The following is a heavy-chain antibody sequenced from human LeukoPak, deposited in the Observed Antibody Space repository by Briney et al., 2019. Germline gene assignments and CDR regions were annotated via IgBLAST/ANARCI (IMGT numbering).Heavy chain of an antibody. CDR1: GGTFSSYA. CDR3: ARGRLAAAGLFDP. D-gene: IGHD6-13*01. J-gene: IGHJ5*02. Sequence: ASVKVSCNASGGTFSSYAISWVRQAPGQGLEWMGGIIPIFGTANYAQKFQGRVTITADESTSTAYMELSSLRSEDTAVYYCARGRLAAAGLFDPWGQGTLVTVSS. V-gene: IGHV1-69*01. CDR2: IIPIFGTA.